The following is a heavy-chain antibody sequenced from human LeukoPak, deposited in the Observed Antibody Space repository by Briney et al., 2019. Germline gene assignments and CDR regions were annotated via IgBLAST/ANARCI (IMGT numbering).Heavy chain of an antibody. V-gene: IGHV4-59*08. D-gene: IGHD2-2*01. Sequence: SETLSLTCTVSGGSINSYYWSWIRQPLGKGLEWIGYIYYSGSTNYNPSLKSRVTISVDTSKNQFSLKLTSVTAADTAVYYCARLGIGVVPSAMLGDYYFDYWGQGTLVTVSS. CDR2: IYYSGST. CDR1: GGSINSYY. CDR3: ARLGIGVVPSAMLGDYYFDY. J-gene: IGHJ4*02.